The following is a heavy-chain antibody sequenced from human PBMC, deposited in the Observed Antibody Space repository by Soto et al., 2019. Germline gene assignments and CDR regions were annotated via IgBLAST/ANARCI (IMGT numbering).Heavy chain of an antibody. Sequence: GGSLRLSCAASGFTFSSYGMHWVRQAPGKGLEWVAVIWYDGSNKYYADSVKGRFTISRDNSKNTLYLQMNSLRAEDTAVYYCARDGEYSSSPQYYYYYMDVWGKGTTVTVSS. D-gene: IGHD6-6*01. CDR1: GFTFSSYG. V-gene: IGHV3-33*01. CDR3: ARDGEYSSSPQYYYYYMDV. CDR2: IWYDGSNK. J-gene: IGHJ6*03.